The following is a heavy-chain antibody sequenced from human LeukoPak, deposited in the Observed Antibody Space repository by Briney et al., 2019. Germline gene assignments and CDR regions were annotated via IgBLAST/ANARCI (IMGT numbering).Heavy chain of an antibody. D-gene: IGHD6-6*01. J-gene: IGHJ4*02. CDR3: AREGSSSPFDY. Sequence: SETLSLTCIVSGGSISVTNYYWGWIRQPPGKGLEWIGSIYYSGNTYYNSHLRSRLTMSVDTSKKQFSLKLSSVTAADTAVYYCAREGSSSPFDYWGQGTLVTVSS. V-gene: IGHV4-39*07. CDR1: GGSISVTNYY. CDR2: IYYSGNT.